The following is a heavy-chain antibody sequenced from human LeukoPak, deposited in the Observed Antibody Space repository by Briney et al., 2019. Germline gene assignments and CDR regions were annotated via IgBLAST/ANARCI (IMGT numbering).Heavy chain of an antibody. CDR2: IWYDGSNT. CDR1: GFAFSNYG. V-gene: IGHV3-33*01. CDR3: ARDLEIGSSSYYFDH. Sequence: GGSLRLSCEASGFAFSNYGMHWVRQAPGKGMEWVAIIWYDGSNTYYVDSVRGRFTISRDNSKNTLYLQVNSLRAEDTAMYYCARDLEIGSSSYYFDHWGQGTLVTVSS. D-gene: IGHD1-1*01. J-gene: IGHJ4*02.